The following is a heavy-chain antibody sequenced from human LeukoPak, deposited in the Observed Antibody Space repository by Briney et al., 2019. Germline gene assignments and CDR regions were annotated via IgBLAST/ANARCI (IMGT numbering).Heavy chain of an antibody. J-gene: IGHJ4*02. CDR3: ASGPNWNYIY. V-gene: IGHV4-39*07. CDR2: IYYSGST. CDR1: GGSISSSSYY. Sequence: SETLSLTCTVSGGSISSSSYYWGWIRQPPGKGLEWIGSIYYSGSTYYNPSLKSRVTISVDTSKNQFSLKLSSVTAADTAVYYCASGPNWNYIYWGQGTLVTVSS. D-gene: IGHD1-7*01.